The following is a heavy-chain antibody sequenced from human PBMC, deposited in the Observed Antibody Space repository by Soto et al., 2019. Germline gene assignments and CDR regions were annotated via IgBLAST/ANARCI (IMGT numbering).Heavy chain of an antibody. D-gene: IGHD2-21*02. J-gene: IGHJ4*02. CDR2: INPNSGGT. CDR1: GYTFTGYS. V-gene: IGHV1-2*02. CDR3: AASDLSYCGGDCQPDY. Sequence: QVQLVQSGAEVKKPGASVKVSCKASGYTFTGYSMHWVRQAPGQGLEWMGWINPNSGGTNYAQKFQGRVTMTRDTSISKAYMELGRLRSDDTAGYYCAASDLSYCGGDCQPDYWGQGTRVTVSS.